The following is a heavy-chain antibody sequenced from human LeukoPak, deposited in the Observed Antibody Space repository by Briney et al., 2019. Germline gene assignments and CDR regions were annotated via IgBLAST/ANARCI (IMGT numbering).Heavy chain of an antibody. D-gene: IGHD5-18*01. CDR1: GYTFIGYY. CDR3: AREGDPAMGFGQFDF. J-gene: IGHJ4*02. Sequence: ASVTDTFKASGYTFIGYYIHWVRQAPGQGLEWMGWINPNSGGTNYAQRFQGRVSITRATSISTAYMELSRLTSDDTAVYFCAREGDPAMGFGQFDFCAAGTLFTVSS. V-gene: IGHV1-2*02. CDR2: INPNSGGT.